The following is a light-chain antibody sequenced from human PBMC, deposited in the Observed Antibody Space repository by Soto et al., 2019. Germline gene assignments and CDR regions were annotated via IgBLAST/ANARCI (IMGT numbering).Light chain of an antibody. CDR3: QVWDSGDNYV. Sequence: SYELTQPPSVSVAPGKTARITCGGNNIGRKGVHWYQQKPGQAPVLIIYYDTDRPSGIPERFSGSNSGNTATLTISRVEAGDEADYYCQVWDSGDNYVFGTGTKLIVL. V-gene: IGLV3-21*04. CDR2: YDT. J-gene: IGLJ1*01. CDR1: NIGRKG.